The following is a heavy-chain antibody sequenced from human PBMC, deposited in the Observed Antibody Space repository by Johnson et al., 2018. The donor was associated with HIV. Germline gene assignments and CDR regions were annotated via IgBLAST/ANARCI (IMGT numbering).Heavy chain of an antibody. J-gene: IGHJ3*02. CDR3: ARGMYGDAFDI. CDR2: INRDGSDK. V-gene: IGHV3-7*01. D-gene: IGHD2-8*01. Sequence: MQLVESGGGLVQPGGSLRLSCAASGFTFSNHHMTWVRQAPGKGLEWVANINRDGSDKYYVDSVKGRFTISRDNAQDSLYLQMNSLRVDDTAVYYCARGMYGDAFDIWGQGTVVTVSS. CDR1: GFTFSNHH.